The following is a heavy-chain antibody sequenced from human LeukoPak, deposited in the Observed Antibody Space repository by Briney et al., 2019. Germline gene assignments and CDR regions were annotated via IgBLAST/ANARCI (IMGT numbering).Heavy chain of an antibody. CDR2: ISSGGGSI. D-gene: IGHD5-24*01. CDR3: ARDPQRGDGYNYDY. CDR1: GFTFSSYT. V-gene: IGHV3-48*04. J-gene: IGHJ4*02. Sequence: GGSLRLSCAASGFTFSSYTMNWVRQAPGKGLECVSYISSGGGSISYAESVKGRFTISRDTSKNSLYLQMNSLRAEDTAVYYCARDPQRGDGYNYDYWGQGTLVTVSS.